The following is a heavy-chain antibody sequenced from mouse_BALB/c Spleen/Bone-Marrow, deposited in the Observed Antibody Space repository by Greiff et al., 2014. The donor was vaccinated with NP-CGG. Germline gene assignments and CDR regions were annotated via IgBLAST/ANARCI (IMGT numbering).Heavy chain of an antibody. J-gene: IGHJ3*01. CDR3: ARGDYYGGSFFAY. V-gene: IGHV14-3*02. D-gene: IGHD1-1*01. Sequence: EVQLQQSGADLVKPGASVKLSCTASGFNIKDTYMHWVKQRPEQGLEWIGRIDPANGNTKYDPKFQGKATITADTSSNTAYLQLSSLTSEDTAVYYCARGDYYGGSFFAYLGQGTLVTVSA. CDR2: IDPANGNT. CDR1: GFNIKDTY.